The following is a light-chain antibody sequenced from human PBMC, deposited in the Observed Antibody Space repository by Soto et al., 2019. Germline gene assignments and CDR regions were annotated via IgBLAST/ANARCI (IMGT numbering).Light chain of an antibody. J-gene: IGKJ2*01. CDR3: QQYGGSPPYT. V-gene: IGKV3-20*01. CDR2: GAS. CDR1: QSVISSY. Sequence: DIVLTQSPGTLSLSPGERVTLSCRASQSVISSYLAWYQQKPAQAPRHLIYGASNRATGIPDRFSGSGSGTDFTLTISRLEPEDFAVYYCQQYGGSPPYTFGQGTKLEIK.